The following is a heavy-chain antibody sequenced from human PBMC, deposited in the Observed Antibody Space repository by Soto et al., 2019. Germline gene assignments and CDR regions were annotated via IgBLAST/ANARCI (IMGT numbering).Heavy chain of an antibody. J-gene: IGHJ4*02. V-gene: IGHV4-34*01. Sequence: QVQLQQWGAGLLKPSETLSLTCAVYGGSFSGYYWSWIRQPPGKGLEWIGEINHSGSTNYNPSLKSRVTMSVDTSKNQFSLKLSSVTAADTAVYYCAREQLWGYFDYWGQGTLVTVSS. CDR3: AREQLWGYFDY. CDR2: INHSGST. D-gene: IGHD5-18*01. CDR1: GGSFSGYY.